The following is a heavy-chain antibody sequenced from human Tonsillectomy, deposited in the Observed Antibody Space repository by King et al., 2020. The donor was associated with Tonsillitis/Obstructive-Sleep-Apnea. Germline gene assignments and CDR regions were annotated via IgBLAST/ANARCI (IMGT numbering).Heavy chain of an antibody. CDR1: GFTFSNYN. D-gene: IGHD4-17*01. Sequence: QLVQSGGGLVKAGGSLRLSCAASGFTFSNYNMNWVPQAPGKGLEWGSSISGSSSYIYYADSRKGRFTIARENARNSLYLQMSSLRAEDTAVYCCAREKDGDYFDYWGQGTLVSVSS. J-gene: IGHJ4*02. V-gene: IGHV3-21*01. CDR3: AREKDGDYFDY. CDR2: ISGSSSYI.